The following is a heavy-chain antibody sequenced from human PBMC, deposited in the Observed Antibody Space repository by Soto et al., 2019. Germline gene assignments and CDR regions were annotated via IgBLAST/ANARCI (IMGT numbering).Heavy chain of an antibody. CDR3: XXXXVLEAAAFRRVGGMDV. Sequence: ESGGGVVQPGRSLRLSCAASGFTFSSYAMHWVRQAPGKGLEWVAVISYDGSNKYYADSVKGRFTISRDNSKNTLYLQMNSLRAEDTAVYYCXXXXVLEAAAFRRVGGMDVWGQGTTVTVSS. V-gene: IGHV3-30-3*01. J-gene: IGHJ6*02. CDR1: GFTFSSYA. CDR2: ISYDGSNK. D-gene: IGHD6-13*01.